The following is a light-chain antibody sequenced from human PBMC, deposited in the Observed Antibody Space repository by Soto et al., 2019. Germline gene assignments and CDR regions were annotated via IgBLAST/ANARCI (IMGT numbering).Light chain of an antibody. CDR2: DAY. J-gene: IGKJ1*01. CDR1: QSVSGW. Sequence: DIQMTQSPSTLSASVGDTVTVTCRASQSVSGWLAWYQQKPGEAHKLLIYDAYALPRGVQSRFSGSGSGTKFTLTIASLQPDDFATYYCKHYNSYSEAVGQGTKVDI. CDR3: KHYNSYSEA. V-gene: IGKV1-5*01.